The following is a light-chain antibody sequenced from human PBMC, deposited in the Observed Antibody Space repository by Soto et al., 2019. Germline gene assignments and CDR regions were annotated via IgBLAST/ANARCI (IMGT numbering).Light chain of an antibody. CDR1: GSDFGRYNR. Sequence: QAVLTQPPSVSGSPGQSVTISCTGTGSDFGRYNRVSWYQHTPGTAPKLLIYEVTNRPSGVPDRFSGSRSSNTASLTISGLQAEDDADYYCQSYDTSLSGSYVVFGGGTKVTVL. J-gene: IGLJ2*01. CDR2: EVT. CDR3: QSYDTSLSGSYVV. V-gene: IGLV2-18*02.